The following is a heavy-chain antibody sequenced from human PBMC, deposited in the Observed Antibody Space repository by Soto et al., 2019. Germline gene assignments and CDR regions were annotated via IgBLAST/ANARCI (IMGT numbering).Heavy chain of an antibody. Sequence: EVQLLESGGGLVQPGGSLRLSCATSGFSFSTYAMNWVRQAPGKGLEWVSSISGSGGNTYVADSVKGRFTISRDNSMDALYLQMDSLRATYTAIYYCAKDGVLLYSLDVGPVQYWGQGTLVTVSS. J-gene: IGHJ4*02. D-gene: IGHD3-10*01. CDR2: ISGSGGNT. CDR3: AKDGVLLYSLDVGPVQY. CDR1: GFSFSTYA. V-gene: IGHV3-23*01.